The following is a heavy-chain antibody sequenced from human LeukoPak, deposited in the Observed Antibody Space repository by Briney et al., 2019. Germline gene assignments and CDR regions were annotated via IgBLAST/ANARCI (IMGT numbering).Heavy chain of an antibody. CDR3: ARGYNWNDEAVPTHLHDY. CDR1: GYTFTSYD. Sequence: GASVKVSCKASGYTFTSYDINWVRQATGQGLEWMGWRNPNSGNTGYAQKFQGRVTMTRNTSISTAYMELSSLRSEDTAVYYCARGYNWNDEAVPTHLHDYWGQGTLVTVSS. CDR2: RNPNSGNT. J-gene: IGHJ4*02. D-gene: IGHD1-20*01. V-gene: IGHV1-8*01.